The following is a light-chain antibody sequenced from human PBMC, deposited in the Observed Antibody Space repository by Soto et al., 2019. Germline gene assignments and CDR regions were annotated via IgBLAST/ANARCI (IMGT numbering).Light chain of an antibody. J-gene: IGKJ1*01. V-gene: IGKV3-15*01. Sequence: EVVMTQSPATLSVSPGERATPSCRASETVATNLAWYQQKPGQAPRLPISGASTRAAGISDRFRGSGSGTEFTLTISSLRSEDSAIYYCQQYFEWPPMTFGQGTKVDIK. CDR1: ETVATN. CDR3: QQYFEWPPMT. CDR2: GAS.